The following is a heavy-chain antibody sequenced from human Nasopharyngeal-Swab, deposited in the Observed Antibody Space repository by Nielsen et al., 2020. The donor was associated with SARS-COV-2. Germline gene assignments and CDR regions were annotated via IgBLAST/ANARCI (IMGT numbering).Heavy chain of an antibody. Sequence: GESLKISCAASGFTFSSYGMHWVRQAPGKGLEWVAVIWYDGSNKYYADSVKGRFTISRDNSKNTLYLQMNSLRAEDTAVYYCARDRGSYGQGKIDYWCQGTLVTVSS. D-gene: IGHD5-18*01. CDR3: ARDRGSYGQGKIDY. J-gene: IGHJ4*02. CDR1: GFTFSSYG. V-gene: IGHV3-33*01. CDR2: IWYDGSNK.